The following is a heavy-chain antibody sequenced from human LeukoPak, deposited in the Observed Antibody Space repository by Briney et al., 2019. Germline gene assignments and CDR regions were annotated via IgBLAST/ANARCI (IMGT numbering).Heavy chain of an antibody. Sequence: GGSLRLSCAASGFTFSSYAMSWVRQAPGKGLEWVSDISGSGGSTYYADSVKGRFTISRDNSKNTLCLQVNSLRAEDTAVYYCAKGGVVIEPHYFDYWGQGTLVTVSS. CDR3: AKGGVVIEPHYFDY. V-gene: IGHV3-23*01. CDR2: ISGSGGST. CDR1: GFTFSSYA. J-gene: IGHJ4*02. D-gene: IGHD3-3*01.